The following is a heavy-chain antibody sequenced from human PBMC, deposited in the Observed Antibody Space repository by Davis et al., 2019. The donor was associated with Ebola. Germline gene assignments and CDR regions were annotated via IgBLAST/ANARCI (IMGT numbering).Heavy chain of an antibody. CDR3: AKDYYGSGRPLDY. CDR1: GFTFSSHG. J-gene: IGHJ4*02. D-gene: IGHD3-10*01. V-gene: IGHV3-30*18. Sequence: GESLKISCAASGFTFSSHGMHWVRQAPGKGLEWVAVISYDGSNKYYADSVKGRFTISRDNSKNTLYLQMNSLRAEDTAVYYCAKDYYGSGRPLDYWGQGTLVTVSS. CDR2: ISYDGSNK.